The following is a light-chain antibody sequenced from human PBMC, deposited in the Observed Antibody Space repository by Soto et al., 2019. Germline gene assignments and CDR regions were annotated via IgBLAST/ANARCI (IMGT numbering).Light chain of an antibody. CDR1: SSNIGAGYD. CDR2: GNS. Sequence: QSALTQPPSVSGAPGQRVTISCTGSSSNIGAGYDVHWYQQLPGTASKLLIYGNSNRPSGVPDRFSGSKSGTSASLAITGLQAEDEADYYCQSYDSSLSGFYVFGTGTKVTVL. CDR3: QSYDSSLSGFYV. J-gene: IGLJ1*01. V-gene: IGLV1-40*01.